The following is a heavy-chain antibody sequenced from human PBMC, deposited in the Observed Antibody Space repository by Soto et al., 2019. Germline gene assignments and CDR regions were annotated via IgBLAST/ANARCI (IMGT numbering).Heavy chain of an antibody. CDR2: INHNSGGT. V-gene: IGHV1-2*02. CDR3: ARSLAVLYYYGMDV. J-gene: IGHJ6*02. D-gene: IGHD6-6*01. CDR1: GYTFTGYY. Sequence: QVQLVQSGAEVQKPGASVKVSCKASGYTFTGYYMHWVRQAPGQGLEWMGWINHNSGGTNYAQKFQGGVTMTRDTSISTAYMELSRLRSDDTAVYYCARSLAVLYYYGMDVWGQGTTVTVPS.